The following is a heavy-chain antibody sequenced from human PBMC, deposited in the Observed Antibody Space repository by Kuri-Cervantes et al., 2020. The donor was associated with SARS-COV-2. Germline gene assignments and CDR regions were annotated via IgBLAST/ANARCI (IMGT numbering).Heavy chain of an antibody. CDR2: IRYDGSNK. CDR1: GFTFSSYG. D-gene: IGHD3-10*01. V-gene: IGHV3-30*02. CDR3: ARHFMWFGELLYYFDY. J-gene: IGHJ4*02. Sequence: GGSLRLSCAASGFTFSSYGMHWVRQAPGKGLEWVAFIRYDGSNKYYADSVKGRFTISRDNSKNTLYMQMNSLRAEDTAVYYCARHFMWFGELLYYFDYWGQGTLVTVSS.